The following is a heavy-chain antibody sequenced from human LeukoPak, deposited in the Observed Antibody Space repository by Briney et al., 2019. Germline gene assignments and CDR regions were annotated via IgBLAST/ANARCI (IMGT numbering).Heavy chain of an antibody. Sequence: GGSLRLSCAASGFTFRSYSMNWVRQAPGKGPEWISYISSEGNTIFYADSVKGRFTISRDNARDSLYLHMNSLGAEDTAQYYCARRAYYFDYWGQGTLVAVSS. V-gene: IGHV3-48*04. CDR3: ARRAYYFDY. J-gene: IGHJ4*02. CDR1: GFTFRSYS. CDR2: ISSEGNTI.